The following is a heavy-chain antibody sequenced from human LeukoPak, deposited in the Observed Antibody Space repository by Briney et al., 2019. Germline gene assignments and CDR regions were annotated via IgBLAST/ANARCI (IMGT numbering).Heavy chain of an antibody. Sequence: GGSLRLSCAASGFTFSSYCMHWVRQAPGKGLEWVAVISYDGSNKNYADSVKGRFTIARDISKNTLYLQMNSLRAEDTAVYYCAKRLGYYDSSEGYFDYWGQGTLVTVSS. CDR2: ISYDGSNK. CDR1: GFTFSSYC. V-gene: IGHV3-30*18. J-gene: IGHJ4*02. CDR3: AKRLGYYDSSEGYFDY. D-gene: IGHD3-22*01.